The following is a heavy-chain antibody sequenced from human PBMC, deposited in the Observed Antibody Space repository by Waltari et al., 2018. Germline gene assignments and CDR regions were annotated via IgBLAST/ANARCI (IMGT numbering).Heavy chain of an antibody. CDR2: IVTAGDT. J-gene: IGHJ4*02. CDR3: TRLYSSSLAGY. CDR1: GFTFSSYD. Sequence: EVQLVESGGGLVQPGGSLRLSCAACGFTFSSYDMHWVRQATGNGLEWVSAIVTAGDTYYPGSVKGQFTISRENAKNSLYLQMKSLKTEDTAVYYCTRLYSSSLAGYWGQGTLVTVSS. D-gene: IGHD6-13*01. V-gene: IGHV3-13*03.